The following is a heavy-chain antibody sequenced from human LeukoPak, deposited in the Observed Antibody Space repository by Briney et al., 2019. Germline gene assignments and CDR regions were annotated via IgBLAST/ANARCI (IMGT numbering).Heavy chain of an antibody. J-gene: IGHJ4*02. D-gene: IGHD3-9*01. V-gene: IGHV3-21*01. CDR1: GFTFSTSA. Sequence: PGGSLRLSCAASGFTFSTSAMNWVRQVPGKGLEWVSSINSYSSHIYYAASVRGRFTVSRDNARNSVYLQMNSLRVEDTAVYYCARDPLRYLRVGHYDYWGQGTLVAVSS. CDR2: INSYSSHI. CDR3: ARDPLRYLRVGHYDY.